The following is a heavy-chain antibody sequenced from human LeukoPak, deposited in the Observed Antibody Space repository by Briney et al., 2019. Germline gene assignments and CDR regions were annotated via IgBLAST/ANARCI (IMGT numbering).Heavy chain of an antibody. V-gene: IGHV1-69*04. CDR1: GGTFSSYA. CDR2: IIPILGIA. Sequence: ASVKVSCKASGGTFSSYAISWVRQAPGQGLEWMGRIIPILGIANYAQKFQGRVTITADKSTSTAYMELSSLRSEDTAVYYCARGPYCSGGSCYSPGYYGMDVWGQGTTVTVSS. D-gene: IGHD2-15*01. J-gene: IGHJ6*02. CDR3: ARGPYCSGGSCYSPGYYGMDV.